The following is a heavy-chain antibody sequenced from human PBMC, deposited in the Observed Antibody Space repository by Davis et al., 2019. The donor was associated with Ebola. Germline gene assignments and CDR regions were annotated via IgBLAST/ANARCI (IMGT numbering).Heavy chain of an antibody. J-gene: IGHJ3*02. CDR1: SYTFTSSG. Sequence: AASVKVSCKSSSYTFTSSGISWVRQAPGQGLEWMGWVSGYHGNTIYAQKFQGRFTMTTDTSTSTAYMELRSLRSDDTAVYYCARVGQGADVKRGIFDAFDIWGQGTMVTVSS. D-gene: IGHD5-24*01. V-gene: IGHV1-18*01. CDR3: ARVGQGADVKRGIFDAFDI. CDR2: VSGYHGNT.